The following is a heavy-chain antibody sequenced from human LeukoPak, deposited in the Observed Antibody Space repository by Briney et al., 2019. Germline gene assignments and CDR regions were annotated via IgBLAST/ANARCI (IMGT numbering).Heavy chain of an antibody. J-gene: IGHJ4*02. V-gene: IGHV3-7*01. CDR2: IKQDGSEK. CDR1: GFTSSSYW. D-gene: IGHD4-17*01. CDR3: ARDSDYGKPNFDY. Sequence: GRSLRLSCAASGFTSSSYWMSWVRQAPGKGLEWVANIKQDGSEKYYVDSVKGRFTISRDNAKNSLYLQMNSLRAEDTAVYYCARDSDYGKPNFDYWGQGTLVTVSS.